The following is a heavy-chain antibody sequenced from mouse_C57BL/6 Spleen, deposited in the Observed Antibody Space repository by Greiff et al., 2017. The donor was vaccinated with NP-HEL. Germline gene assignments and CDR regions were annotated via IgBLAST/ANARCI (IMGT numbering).Heavy chain of an antibody. Sequence: EVKLVESEGGLVQPGRSMKLSCTASGFTFSDYYMAWVRQVPEKGLEWVANINYDGSSTYYLDSLKSRFIISRDNAKNILYLQMSSLKSEDTATYYCARDPPDVWGTGTTVTVSS. CDR1: GFTFSDYY. CDR2: INYDGSST. CDR3: ARDPPDV. V-gene: IGHV5-16*01. J-gene: IGHJ1*03.